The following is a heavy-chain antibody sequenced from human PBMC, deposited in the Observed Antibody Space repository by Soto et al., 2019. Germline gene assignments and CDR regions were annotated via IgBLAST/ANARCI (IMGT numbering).Heavy chain of an antibody. CDR3: AKAVSGSIRYFDY. CDR1: EFTFSNYA. V-gene: IGHV3-23*01. J-gene: IGHJ4*02. CDR2: ITGSGVTT. Sequence: PGGSLRLACAASEFTFSNYAMTWVRQAPGKGLEWVSLITGSGVTTYYADSVKGRFTIARDNSKNTLYLQMNSLRAGDTAMYYCAKAVSGSIRYFDYWGQGTLVTVSS. D-gene: IGHD1-26*01.